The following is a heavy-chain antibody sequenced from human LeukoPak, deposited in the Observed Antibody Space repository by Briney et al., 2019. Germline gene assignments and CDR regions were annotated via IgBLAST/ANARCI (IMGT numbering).Heavy chain of an antibody. J-gene: IGHJ4*02. CDR2: IYSGGST. V-gene: IGHV3-66*01. CDR1: GFTFGDYA. Sequence: PGGSLRLSCTASGFTFGDYALTWVRRAPGKGPEWVSVIYSGGSTYNADSVKGRFTISRDNGKTALSLQMNSLRAEDTAVYYCVVHSATSCYWGQGTLVTVSS. CDR3: VVHSATSCY. D-gene: IGHD1-26*01.